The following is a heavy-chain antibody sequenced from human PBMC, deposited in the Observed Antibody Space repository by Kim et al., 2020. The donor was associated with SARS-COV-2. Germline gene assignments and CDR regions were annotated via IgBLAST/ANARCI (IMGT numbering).Heavy chain of an antibody. V-gene: IGHV3-23*01. Sequence: YYADSVRGRFTLSRDNSKNTLYLQMDSLRVDDTAVYYCARPLFGDYSPFDYWGQGTLVTVSS. J-gene: IGHJ4*02. D-gene: IGHD3-10*02. CDR3: ARPLFGDYSPFDY.